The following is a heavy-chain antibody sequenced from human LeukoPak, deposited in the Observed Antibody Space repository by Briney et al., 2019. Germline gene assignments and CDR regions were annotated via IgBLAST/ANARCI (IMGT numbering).Heavy chain of an antibody. V-gene: IGHV4-30-2*01. Sequence: SETLSLTCAVSGGSISSGGYSWSWIRQPPGKGLEWIGYIYHSGSTYYNPSLKSRVTMSEDRSKNQFSLKLSSVTAADTAVYYCARETPRGGTPPDWGQGTLVTVSS. D-gene: IGHD4-23*01. CDR2: IYHSGST. CDR3: ARETPRGGTPPD. J-gene: IGHJ4*02. CDR1: GGSISSGGYS.